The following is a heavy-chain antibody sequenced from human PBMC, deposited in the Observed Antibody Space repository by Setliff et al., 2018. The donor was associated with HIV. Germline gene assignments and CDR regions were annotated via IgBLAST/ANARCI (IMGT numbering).Heavy chain of an antibody. V-gene: IGHV3-30*03. CDR2: ISFDGSSK. CDR3: ATGRLRATSPFDN. CDR1: RTTFSGYG. J-gene: IGHJ4*02. Sequence: GGSLRLSCRGFRTTFSGYGLNWVRQAPGKGLEWVAVISFDGSSKYYADSVKGRFTISRDNSEGTLYLKANSLRIEDTAMYYCATGRLRATSPFDNWGQGTLVTVSS. D-gene: IGHD1-26*01.